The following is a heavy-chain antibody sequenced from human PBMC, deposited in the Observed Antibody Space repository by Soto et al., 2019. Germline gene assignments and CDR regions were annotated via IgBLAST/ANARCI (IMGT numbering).Heavy chain of an antibody. V-gene: IGHV4-31*03. J-gene: IGHJ6*02. CDR2: IYYSGST. D-gene: IGHD3-10*01. Sequence: QVQLQESGPGLVKPSQTLSLTCTVSGGSISSGGYYWSWIRQHPGKGLEWIGYIYYSGSTYYNPSLESRVTISVDTSKNQFSLKLSSVTAADTAVYYCARDPDYSGSGSYPGGMDVWGQGTTVTVSS. CDR3: ARDPDYSGSGSYPGGMDV. CDR1: GGSISSGGYY.